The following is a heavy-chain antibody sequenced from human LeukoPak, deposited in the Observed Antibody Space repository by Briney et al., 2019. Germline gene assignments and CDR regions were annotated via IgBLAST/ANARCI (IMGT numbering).Heavy chain of an antibody. CDR3: AREDEWDLFLYIDF. D-gene: IGHD1-26*01. CDR1: GYTFSSYG. CDR2: ISAYNGNT. J-gene: IGHJ4*02. Sequence: GASVKVSCKASGYTFSSYGISWVRQAPGQGLEWLGWISAYNGNTNYAQKLQGRVTMTTDTSTNTAYMELRSLRSDDTAVYYCAREDEWDLFLYIDFWGQGTLVTVSS. V-gene: IGHV1-18*01.